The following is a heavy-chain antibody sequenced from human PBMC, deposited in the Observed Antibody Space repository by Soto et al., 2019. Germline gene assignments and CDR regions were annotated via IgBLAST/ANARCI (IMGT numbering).Heavy chain of an antibody. J-gene: IGHJ6*02. CDR2: IYPGDSDT. Sequence: GESLKISCKGSGYSFTNYWIGWVRRMPGKGLEWMGIIYPGDSDTRYSPSFQGQVTISADKSISTAYLQWSSLKASDTAMYYCASSYSSSSTLYGMDVWGQGTTVTVYS. CDR3: ASSYSSSSTLYGMDV. CDR1: GYSFTNYW. D-gene: IGHD6-6*01. V-gene: IGHV5-51*01.